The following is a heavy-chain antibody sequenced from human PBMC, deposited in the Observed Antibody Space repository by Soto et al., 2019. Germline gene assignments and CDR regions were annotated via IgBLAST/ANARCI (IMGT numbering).Heavy chain of an antibody. D-gene: IGHD6-19*01. CDR3: ARAGGLGAVAVDY. CDR1: GGSFSGYY. Sequence: NPSETLSLTCAVYGGSFSGYYWTWIRQPPGTGLEWIGEINHSGSTNYNPSLKSRVTISVDTSKNQFSLKLSSVTAADTAVYYCARAGGLGAVAVDYWGQGTLVTVSS. J-gene: IGHJ4*02. V-gene: IGHV4-34*01. CDR2: INHSGST.